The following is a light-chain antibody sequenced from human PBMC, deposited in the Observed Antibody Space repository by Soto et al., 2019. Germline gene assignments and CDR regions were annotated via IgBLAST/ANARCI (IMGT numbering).Light chain of an antibody. CDR3: QQYYSTPYT. J-gene: IGKJ2*01. CDR1: XXXLYSSNNKNY. V-gene: IGKV4-1*01. Sequence: DIVMTQSPDSLAVSLGERATINCKSSXXXLYSSNNKNYLAWYQQKPGQPPKLLIYWASTRESGVPDRFSGSGSGTDFTLTISSLQAEDVAVYYCQQYYSTPYTFGQGTKLEIK. CDR2: WAS.